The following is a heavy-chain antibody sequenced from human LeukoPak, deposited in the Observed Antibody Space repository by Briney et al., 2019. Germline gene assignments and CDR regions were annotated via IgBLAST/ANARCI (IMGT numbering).Heavy chain of an antibody. CDR1: GGSVSGYY. D-gene: IGHD6-19*01. J-gene: IGHJ4*02. CDR2: IHYSGST. CDR3: ARGGSKQWLVDDS. Sequence: SETLSLTCAVSGGSVSGYYWSWIRQPPGKGLEWIGYIHYSGSTNYNPSLKSRVTISVDTSKNQFSLKLSSVTAADTAIYYCARGGSKQWLVDDSWGQGTLVTVSS. V-gene: IGHV4-59*02.